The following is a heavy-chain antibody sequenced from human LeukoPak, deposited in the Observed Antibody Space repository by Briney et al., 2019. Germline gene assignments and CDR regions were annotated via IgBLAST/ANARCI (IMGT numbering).Heavy chain of an antibody. D-gene: IGHD3-9*01. CDR1: GYTFTSYG. CDR2: ISAYNGNT. Sequence: ASVKVSCKAPGYTFTSYGISWVRQAPGQGLEWMGWISAYNGNTNYAQKLQGRVTMTTDTSTSTAYMELRSLRSDDTAVYYCARPHYYILTGYYNLDYWGQGTLVTVSS. J-gene: IGHJ4*02. CDR3: ARPHYYILTGYYNLDY. V-gene: IGHV1-18*04.